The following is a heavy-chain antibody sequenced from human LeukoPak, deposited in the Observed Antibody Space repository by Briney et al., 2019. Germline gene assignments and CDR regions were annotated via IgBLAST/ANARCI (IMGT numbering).Heavy chain of an antibody. CDR2: ISAYNGNT. V-gene: IGHV1-18*01. D-gene: IGHD2-2*01. CDR1: GYTFTSYG. CDR3: ARDPVGYCSSTSCYPNWFDP. Sequence: GASVKVSCKASGYTFTSYGISWVRQAPGQGLEWMGWISAYNGNTNYAQKPQGRVTMTTDTSTSTAYMELRSLRSDDTAVYYCARDPVGYCSSTSCYPNWFDPWGQGTLVTVSS. J-gene: IGHJ5*02.